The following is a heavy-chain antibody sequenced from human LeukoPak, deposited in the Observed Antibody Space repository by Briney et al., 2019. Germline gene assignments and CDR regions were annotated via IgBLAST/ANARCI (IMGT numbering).Heavy chain of an antibody. J-gene: IGHJ4*02. D-gene: IGHD1-7*01. V-gene: IGHV1-2*02. CDR3: ARDGRWYNWNFGRKNFDY. Sequence: ASVKVSCKASGYTFTGYYMHWVRQAPGQGLEWMGWINPNSGGTNYAQKLQGRVTMTTDTSTSTAYMELRSLRSDDTAVYYCARDGRWYNWNFGRKNFDYWGQGTLVTVSS. CDR1: GYTFTGYY. CDR2: INPNSGGT.